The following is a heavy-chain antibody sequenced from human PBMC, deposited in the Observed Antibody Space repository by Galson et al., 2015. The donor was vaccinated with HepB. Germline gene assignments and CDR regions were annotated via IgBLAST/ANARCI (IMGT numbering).Heavy chain of an antibody. CDR3: ARGGDAYKVGNY. J-gene: IGHJ4*02. Sequence: LSLTCDVYGGSFSAYYWSWIRQPPGKGLEWIGELHPSGSVYYNPSLAGRVTISGDTSKRQFSLNLISVTAPDTALYYCARGGDAYKVGNYWGQGTLVAVSS. D-gene: IGHD5-24*01. CDR1: GGSFSAYY. CDR2: LHPSGSV. V-gene: IGHV4-34*01.